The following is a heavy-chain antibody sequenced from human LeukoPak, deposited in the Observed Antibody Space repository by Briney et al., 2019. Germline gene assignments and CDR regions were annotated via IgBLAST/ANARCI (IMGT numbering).Heavy chain of an antibody. D-gene: IGHD6-19*01. CDR3: ATRIAVAGISSAFDI. CDR1: GFTFSSYA. Sequence: GGSLRLSCAASGFTFSSYAMSWVRQAPGKGLEWVSAISGSGGSTYYADSVKGRFTISRDNSKNTLYLQMNSLRAEDTAVYYCATRIAVAGISSAFDIWGQGTMVTVSS. V-gene: IGHV3-23*01. J-gene: IGHJ3*02. CDR2: ISGSGGST.